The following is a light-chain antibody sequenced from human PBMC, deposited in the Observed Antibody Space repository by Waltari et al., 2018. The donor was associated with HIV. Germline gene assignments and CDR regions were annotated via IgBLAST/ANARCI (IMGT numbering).Light chain of an antibody. Sequence: QSILTQPPSVSAAPGQRVTISCSGSRSNLGNPYVSWYQHFPGTAPQLLIYDNNKRPSGIPDRFSGSKSGTSATLGITGLQTGDEADYYCGTWDSRLSAFVLGTGTSVTVL. CDR1: RSNLGNPY. CDR2: DNN. CDR3: GTWDSRLSAFV. J-gene: IGLJ1*01. V-gene: IGLV1-51*01.